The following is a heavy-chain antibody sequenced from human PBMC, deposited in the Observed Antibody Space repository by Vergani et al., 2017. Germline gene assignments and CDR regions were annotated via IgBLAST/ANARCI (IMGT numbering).Heavy chain of an antibody. CDR2: TWYDGNNK. CDR3: RGEMDV. Sequence: QVQLVESGGGVVQPGRSLRLSCAASGFTFNQYGMHWVRQAPGKGLEWVAVTWYDGNNKQYADSVKGRFTISRDNSKSTMYLQMNSLRDEDTANYYCRGEMDVWDKGTTVTVSS. CDR1: GFTFNQYG. V-gene: IGHV3-33*01. J-gene: IGHJ6*04.